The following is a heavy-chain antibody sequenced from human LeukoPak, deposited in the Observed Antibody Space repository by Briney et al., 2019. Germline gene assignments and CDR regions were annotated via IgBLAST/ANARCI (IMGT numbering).Heavy chain of an antibody. CDR1: GFTFSSYW. J-gene: IGHJ3*02. Sequence: GGSLRPSCAASGFTFSSYWMSWVRQAPGKGLEWVANIKQDGSEKYYVDSVKGRFTISRDNAKNSLYLQMNSLRAEDTAVYYCARDIPPQYSGYDDAFDIWGQGTMVTVSS. CDR3: ARDIPPQYSGYDDAFDI. D-gene: IGHD5-12*01. V-gene: IGHV3-7*03. CDR2: IKQDGSEK.